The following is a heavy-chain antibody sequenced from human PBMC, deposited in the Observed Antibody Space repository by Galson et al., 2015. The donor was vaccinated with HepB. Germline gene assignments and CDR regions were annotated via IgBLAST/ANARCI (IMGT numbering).Heavy chain of an antibody. CDR1: GFTFSSYA. CDR2: ISYDGSNK. V-gene: IGHV3-30-3*01. CDR3: ARDPGYIVVVPAALQNYWYFDL. Sequence: SLRLSCAASGFTFSSYAMHWVRQAPGKGLEWVAVISYDGSNKYYADSVRGRFTISRDNSKNTLYLQMNSLRAEDTAVYYCARDPGYIVVVPAALQNYWYFDLWGRGTLVTVSS. D-gene: IGHD2-2*02. J-gene: IGHJ2*01.